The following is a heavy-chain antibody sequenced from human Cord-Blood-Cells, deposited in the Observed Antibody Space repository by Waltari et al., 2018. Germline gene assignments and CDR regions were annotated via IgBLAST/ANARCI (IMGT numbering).Heavy chain of an antibody. J-gene: IGHJ3*02. Sequence: QVQLQQWGAGLLKPSETLSLTCAVYGGSFSGYYWSWIRQPPGKGLEWIGEINHSGSTNDNPSLKSRVTISVDTSKNQFSLKLSSVTAADTAVYYCARYSSSSAFDIWGQGTMVTVSS. CDR1: GGSFSGYY. D-gene: IGHD6-6*01. CDR3: ARYSSSSAFDI. CDR2: INHSGST. V-gene: IGHV4-34*01.